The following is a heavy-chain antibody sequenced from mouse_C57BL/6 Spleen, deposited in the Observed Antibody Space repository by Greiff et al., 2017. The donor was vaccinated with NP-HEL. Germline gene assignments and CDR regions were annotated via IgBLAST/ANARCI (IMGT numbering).Heavy chain of an antibody. CDR1: GYTFTSYW. V-gene: IGHV1-52*01. Sequence: QVQLKQPGAELVRPGSSVKLSCKASGYTFTSYWMHWVKQRPIQGLEWIGNIDPSDSETHYNQKFKDKATLTVDKSSSTAYMQLSSLTSEDSAVYYCARPDYYGSGDYYAMDYWGQGTSVTVSS. CDR3: ARPDYYGSGDYYAMDY. D-gene: IGHD1-1*01. J-gene: IGHJ4*01. CDR2: IDPSDSET.